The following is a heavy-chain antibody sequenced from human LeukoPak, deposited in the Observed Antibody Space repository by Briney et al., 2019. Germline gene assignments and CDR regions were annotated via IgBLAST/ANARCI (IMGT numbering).Heavy chain of an antibody. CDR2: IYPGDSDT. J-gene: IGHJ3*02. CDR3: ARQPNYFDTRGYLSHAFDI. D-gene: IGHD3-22*01. CDR1: GYRFSNYW. Sequence: GESLKISCKGSGYRFSNYWIAWVRQMPGEGLEWMGLIYPGDSDTKYSPSFQGQVTISADKSISTAYLQWSSLRASDTAMYYCARQPNYFDTRGYLSHAFDIWGQGTMVTVS. V-gene: IGHV5-51*01.